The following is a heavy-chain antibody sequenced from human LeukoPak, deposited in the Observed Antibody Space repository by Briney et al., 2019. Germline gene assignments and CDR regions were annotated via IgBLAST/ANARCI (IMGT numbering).Heavy chain of an antibody. D-gene: IGHD3-9*01. CDR2: ISAYNGNT. CDR1: GYTFTSYG. J-gene: IGHJ5*02. Sequence: ASVKVSCKASGYTFTSYGISWVRQAPGQGLEWMGWISAYNGNTNYAQKLQGRVTMTTDTSTSTAYMELRSLRSDDTAVYYCAGGGRYDILTGFKNWFDPWGQGTLVTVSS. V-gene: IGHV1-18*01. CDR3: AGGGRYDILTGFKNWFDP.